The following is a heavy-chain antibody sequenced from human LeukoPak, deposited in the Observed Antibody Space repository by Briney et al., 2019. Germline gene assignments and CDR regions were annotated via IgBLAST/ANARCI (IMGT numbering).Heavy chain of an antibody. V-gene: IGHV3-48*03. CDR2: ISSSGSTI. CDR1: GFTFSMSW. J-gene: IGHJ4*02. Sequence: GGSLRLSCAASGFTFSMSWMTWVRQAPGKGLEWVSYISSSGSTIYYADSVKGRFTISRDNAKNSLYLQMNSLRAEDTAVYYCARPSLTYYYDSSGYYYDYWGQGTLVTVSS. D-gene: IGHD3-22*01. CDR3: ARPSLTYYYDSSGYYYDY.